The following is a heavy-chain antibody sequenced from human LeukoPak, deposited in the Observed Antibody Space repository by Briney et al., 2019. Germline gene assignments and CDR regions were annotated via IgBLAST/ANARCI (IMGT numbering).Heavy chain of an antibody. J-gene: IGHJ4*02. D-gene: IGHD1-14*01. CDR1: GFTFGSYA. Sequence: PGGSLRLSCAASGFTFGSYAMSWVRQAPGKGLEWVSAISGSGGSTYYADSVKGRFTISRDNSKNTLYLQMNSLRAEDTAVYHCASALNRLDRFDYWGQGTLVTVSS. V-gene: IGHV3-23*01. CDR2: ISGSGGST. CDR3: ASALNRLDRFDY.